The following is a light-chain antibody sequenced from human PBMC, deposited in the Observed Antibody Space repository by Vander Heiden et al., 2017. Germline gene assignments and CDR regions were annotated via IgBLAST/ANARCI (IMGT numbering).Light chain of an antibody. J-gene: IGKJ1*01. CDR3: QQYNRYST. Sequence: IQQPQSPSTLSASVGDRVTITCRARENINNWLAWYQQKPGNAPKLLIYKASSLESGVPSRFSGSGSGTEFTLTISSLQPDDFAGYYCQQYNRYSTFGQGTKVEVK. CDR2: KAS. V-gene: IGKV1-5*03. CDR1: ENINNW.